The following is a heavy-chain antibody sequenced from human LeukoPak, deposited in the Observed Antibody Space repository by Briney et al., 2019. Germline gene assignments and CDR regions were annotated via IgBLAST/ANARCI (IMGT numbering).Heavy chain of an antibody. CDR2: IYTSRST. V-gene: IGHV4-4*07. J-gene: IGHJ6*02. CDR3: ARDFYGDYEDYYYGMDV. CDR1: GGSISSYY. Sequence: SETLSLTCTVSGGSISSYYWSWIRQPAGKGLEWIGRIYTSRSTNYNPSLKSRVTMSVDTSKNQFSLKLSSVTAADTAVYYCARDFYGDYEDYYYGMDVWGQGTTVTVSS. D-gene: IGHD4-17*01.